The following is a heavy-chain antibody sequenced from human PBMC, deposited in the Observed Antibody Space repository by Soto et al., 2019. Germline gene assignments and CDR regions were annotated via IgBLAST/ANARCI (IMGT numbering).Heavy chain of an antibody. V-gene: IGHV1-58*01. J-gene: IGHJ4*02. CDR2: IVVGSGNT. CDR1: GFTFTSSA. CDR3: AAEKAYDSNPTLDY. Sequence: SVKVSCKASGFTFTSSAVQWVRQARGQRLEWIGWIVVGSGNTNYAQKFQERVTITRDMSTSTAYMELSSLRSEDTAVYYCAAEKAYDSNPTLDYWGQGTLVTVSS. D-gene: IGHD3-22*01.